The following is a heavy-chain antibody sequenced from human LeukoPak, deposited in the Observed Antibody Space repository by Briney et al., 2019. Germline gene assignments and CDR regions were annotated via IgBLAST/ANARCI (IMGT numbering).Heavy chain of an antibody. J-gene: IGHJ4*02. CDR1: GFTFDDYA. V-gene: IGHV3-9*01. D-gene: IGHD3-22*01. CDR2: ISWNSGSI. Sequence: PGGSLRLSCAASGFTFDDYAMHWVRQAPGKGLEWVSGISWNSGSIGYADSVKGRFTISRDNAKNSLYLQMNSLRAEDTALYYCAKDRSPYYYDSSGYYYYFDYWGQGTLVTVSS. CDR3: AKDRSPYYYDSSGYYYYFDY.